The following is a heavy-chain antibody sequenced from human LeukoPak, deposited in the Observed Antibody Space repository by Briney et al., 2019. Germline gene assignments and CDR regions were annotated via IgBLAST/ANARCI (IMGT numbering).Heavy chain of an antibody. J-gene: IGHJ5*02. V-gene: IGHV4-31*03. Sequence: NASETLSLTCTVSGGSISSGGYYWSWIRQHPGKGLEWIGYIYYSGSTYYNPSLKSRVTIPVDTSKNQFSLKLSSVTAADTAVYYCARQGDFWSGYYHNPWFDPWGQGTLVTVSS. CDR3: ARQGDFWSGYYHNPWFDP. CDR1: GGSISSGGYY. CDR2: IYYSGST. D-gene: IGHD3-3*01.